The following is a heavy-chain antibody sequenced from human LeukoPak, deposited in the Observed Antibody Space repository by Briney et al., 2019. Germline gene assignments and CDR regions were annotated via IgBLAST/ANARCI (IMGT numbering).Heavy chain of an antibody. V-gene: IGHV4-34*01. CDR3: ARVTLYYYDSSGYYAPFDY. J-gene: IGHJ4*02. Sequence: SETLSLTCAVSGGSFSGYYWSWIRQPPGKGLEWIGEINHSGSTNYNPSLKSRVTISVDTSKNQFSLKLSSVTAADTAVYYCARVTLYYYDSSGYYAPFDYWGQGTLVTVSS. CDR2: INHSGST. D-gene: IGHD3-22*01. CDR1: GGSFSGYY.